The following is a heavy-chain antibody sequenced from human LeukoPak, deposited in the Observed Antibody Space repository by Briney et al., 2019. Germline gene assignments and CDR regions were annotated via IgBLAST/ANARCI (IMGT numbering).Heavy chain of an antibody. D-gene: IGHD3-22*01. CDR3: ARDYYYDSSGYYLYY. V-gene: IGHV3-11*05. Sequence: GGSLRLSCAASGFTFSDYYISWIRQAPGKGLEWVSYISSSSSYTNYADSVKGRFTISRDNAKNSLYLQMNSLRAEDTAVYYCARDYYYDSSGYYLYYWGQGTLVTVSS. J-gene: IGHJ4*02. CDR2: ISSSSSYT. CDR1: GFTFSDYY.